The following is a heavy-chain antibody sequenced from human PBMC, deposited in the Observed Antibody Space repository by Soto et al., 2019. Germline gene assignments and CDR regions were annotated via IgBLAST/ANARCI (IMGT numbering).Heavy chain of an antibody. Sequence: EVQLVESGGGLVQPGRSLRLSCVASGFTADDYAMHWVRQAPGKGLEWVSGISSNSDTIDYADSVKGRFTISRDNAKNSLFLHMTSLRPEDTAVYYCAKDMKWGGMTTIHYFDSWGQGTLVTVSS. V-gene: IGHV3-9*02. CDR3: AKDMKWGGMTTIHYFDS. J-gene: IGHJ4*02. D-gene: IGHD4-17*01. CDR1: GFTADDYA. CDR2: ISSNSDTI.